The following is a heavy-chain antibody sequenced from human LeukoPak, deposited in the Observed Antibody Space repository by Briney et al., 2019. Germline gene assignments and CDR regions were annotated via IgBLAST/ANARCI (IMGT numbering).Heavy chain of an antibody. CDR2: ISSSSSYI. Sequence: GGSLRLSCAASGFTFSSYAMSWVRQAPGKGLEWVSSISSSSSYIYYADSVKGRFTISRDNAKNSLYLQMNSLRAEDTAVYYCARGIGLIGLELADYWGQGTLVTVSS. CDR1: GFTFSSYA. D-gene: IGHD1-7*01. J-gene: IGHJ4*02. CDR3: ARGIGLIGLELADY. V-gene: IGHV3-21*01.